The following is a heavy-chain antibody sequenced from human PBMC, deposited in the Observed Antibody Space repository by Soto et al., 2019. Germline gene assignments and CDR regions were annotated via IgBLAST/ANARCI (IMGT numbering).Heavy chain of an antibody. CDR1: GFTFSNYW. V-gene: IGHV3-74*01. J-gene: IGHJ4*02. CDR3: VRDSHGDY. Sequence: EVQLGESGGGLVQPGGSLRLSCAGSGFTFSNYWMHWVRQAPGKGLEWVSRIDHDGPTDYADSVRGRFTISTDNAENTLYLQMNSLRPEDTAVYYCVRDSHGDYWGQGTLVTVSS. CDR2: IDHDGPT.